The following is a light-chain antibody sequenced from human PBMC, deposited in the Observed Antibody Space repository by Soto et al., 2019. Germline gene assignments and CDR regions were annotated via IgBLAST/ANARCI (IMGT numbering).Light chain of an antibody. CDR3: QQYENLPT. Sequence: DIQMTQSPSSPSASVGDRVTITYQASQNINNYLNWYQQKPGRAPKLLIYDASNLEAGVPSRFRGSGSGTDFTFTISRLQPEDIATYYCQQYENLPTVGQGTRLEIK. CDR2: DAS. V-gene: IGKV1-33*01. CDR1: QNINNY. J-gene: IGKJ5*01.